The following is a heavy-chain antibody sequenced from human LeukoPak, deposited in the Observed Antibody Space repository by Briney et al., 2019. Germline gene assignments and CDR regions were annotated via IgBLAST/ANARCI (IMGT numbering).Heavy chain of an antibody. Sequence: GGSLRLSCAASGFIFSYYNMNWVRQAPGKGPEWVAFISGTSTTIFYADAVKGRFTISRDNAKNSLYLQMNSQRAEDTAVYYCARDSIYADPSDYYYDYWGQGTLVTVSS. D-gene: IGHD3-22*01. CDR3: ARDSIYADPSDYYYDY. V-gene: IGHV3-21*01. CDR2: ISGTSTTI. CDR1: GFIFSYYN. J-gene: IGHJ4*02.